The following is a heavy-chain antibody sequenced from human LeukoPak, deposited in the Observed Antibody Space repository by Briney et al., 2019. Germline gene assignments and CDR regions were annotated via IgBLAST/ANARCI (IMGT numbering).Heavy chain of an antibody. CDR2: ISGFNT. D-gene: IGHD2-8*01. Sequence: GGSLRLSCTASGFAFSNYATNWVRQAPGKGLEWVSGISGFNTYYADSVRGRFTISRDNSRNVMYLQMNGLRAEDTAIYYCAKDVCTSPRCLLYFDSWGQGTPVTVSS. V-gene: IGHV3-23*01. CDR3: AKDVCTSPRCLLYFDS. CDR1: GFAFSNYA. J-gene: IGHJ4*02.